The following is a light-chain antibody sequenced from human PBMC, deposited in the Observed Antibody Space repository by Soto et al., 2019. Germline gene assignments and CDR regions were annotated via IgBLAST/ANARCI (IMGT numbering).Light chain of an antibody. J-gene: IGKJ5*01. CDR2: GAS. Sequence: EIVLTQSPGTLSLSPGERATLSCKASQSISSAYLAWYQQKPGQAPRLLIYGASSRATGIPDRFIGSASGTDFTLTISRLEPEDFAVYYCQQYDRAPPFTFGQGTRLEIK. CDR3: QQYDRAPPFT. CDR1: QSISSAY. V-gene: IGKV3-20*01.